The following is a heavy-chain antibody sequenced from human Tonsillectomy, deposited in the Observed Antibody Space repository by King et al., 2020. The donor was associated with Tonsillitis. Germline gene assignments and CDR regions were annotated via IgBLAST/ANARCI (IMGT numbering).Heavy chain of an antibody. V-gene: IGHV5-51*01. CDR3: ASQLLGMTHAFDV. CDR2: IYPGDSDT. J-gene: IGHJ3*01. D-gene: IGHD7-27*01. Sequence: LVQSGAEVKKPGESLKISCKGSGYRFTNYWIGWVRQMPGKGLEWMGIIYPGDSDTRYSPSFQGQVNISADKSISIAYLQWSSLKASDTAMYYCASQLLGMTHAFDVWGQGTMVTVSS. CDR1: GYRFTNYW.